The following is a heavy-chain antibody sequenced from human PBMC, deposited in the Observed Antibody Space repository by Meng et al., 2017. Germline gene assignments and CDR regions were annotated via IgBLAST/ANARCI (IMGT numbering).Heavy chain of an antibody. J-gene: IGHJ4*02. CDR1: GFTFSSYA. CDR3: AKCSLYDSSGYENYYFDY. Sequence: GESLKISCAASGFTFSSYAMSWVRQAPGKGLEWVSAISGSGGSTYYADSVKGRSTISRDNSKNTLYLQMNSLRAEDTAVYYCAKCSLYDSSGYENYYFDYWGQGTLVTVSS. V-gene: IGHV3-23*01. CDR2: ISGSGGST. D-gene: IGHD3-22*01.